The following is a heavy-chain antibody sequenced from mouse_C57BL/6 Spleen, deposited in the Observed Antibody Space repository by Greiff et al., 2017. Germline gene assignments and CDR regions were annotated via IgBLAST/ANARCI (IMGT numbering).Heavy chain of an antibody. Sequence: EVKLVESGGGLVQPGGSLSLSCAASGFTFTDYYMSWVRQPSGKALEWLGFIRNKADGYTSEYSASVKGRFTISRDNSQSILYLQVNALRAEDSATYYCARTYSNLCYAMDYWGQGTSVTVSS. CDR2: IRNKADGYTS. D-gene: IGHD2-5*01. CDR1: GFTFTDYY. V-gene: IGHV7-3*01. CDR3: ARTYSNLCYAMDY. J-gene: IGHJ4*01.